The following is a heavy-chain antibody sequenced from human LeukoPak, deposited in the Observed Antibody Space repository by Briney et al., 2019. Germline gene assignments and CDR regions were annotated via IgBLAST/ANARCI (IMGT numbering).Heavy chain of an antibody. V-gene: IGHV4-4*07. J-gene: IGHJ4*02. CDR3: ARDLRYSSSWYHDY. CDR1: GGSTSSYY. CDR2: IYTSGST. D-gene: IGHD6-13*01. Sequence: SETLSLTCTVSGGSTSSYYWGWIRQPAGKGLEWIGRIYTSGSTNYNPSLKSRVTMSVDTSKNQFSLKLSSVTAADTAVYYCARDLRYSSSWYHDYWGQGTLVTVSS.